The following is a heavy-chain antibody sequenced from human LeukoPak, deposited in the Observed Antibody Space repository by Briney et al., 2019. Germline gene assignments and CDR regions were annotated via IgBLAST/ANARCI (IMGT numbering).Heavy chain of an antibody. J-gene: IGHJ4*02. CDR3: ARGGHCSSTSCQLGRFDY. Sequence: SETLSFTCTVSGGSISSYYWSWIRQPAGKGLEWIGRIYTSGSTNYNPSLKSRVTISVDTSKNQFSLKLSSVTAADTAVYYCARGGHCSSTSCQLGRFDYWGQGTLVTVSS. D-gene: IGHD2-2*01. V-gene: IGHV4-4*07. CDR2: IYTSGST. CDR1: GGSISSYY.